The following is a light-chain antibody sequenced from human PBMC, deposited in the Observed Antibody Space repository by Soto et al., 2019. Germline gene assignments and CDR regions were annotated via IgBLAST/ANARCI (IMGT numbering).Light chain of an antibody. CDR1: SSDVGGYNY. V-gene: IGLV2-14*01. J-gene: IGLJ2*01. Sequence: QSVLTQPASVSGSPGQSITISCTGTSSDVGGYNYVSLYQQHPGKAPKLMIYEVSNRPSGFSNRFSCSKSGNTASLTISGLPAEDEAYYYCSSFTSSSTRVFGGGTKLTVL. CDR2: EVS. CDR3: SSFTSSSTRV.